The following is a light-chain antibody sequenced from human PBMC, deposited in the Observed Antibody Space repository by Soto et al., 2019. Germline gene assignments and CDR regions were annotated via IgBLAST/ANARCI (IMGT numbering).Light chain of an antibody. CDR1: QSISSW. CDR3: QQYETFPLT. V-gene: IGKV1-5*03. Sequence: DIQMTQSPSTLSASVGDRVTIGCRASQSISSWLAWYQQKPGKAPKLLIYKASILESGVPSRFSGSGSATEFTLPISSLQPEDFASYYCQQYETFPLTFGGGTKVEIK. J-gene: IGKJ4*01. CDR2: KAS.